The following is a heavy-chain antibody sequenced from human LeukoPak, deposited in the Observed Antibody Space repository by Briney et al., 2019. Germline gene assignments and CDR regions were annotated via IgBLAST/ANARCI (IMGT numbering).Heavy chain of an antibody. CDR3: ARRHSSGWFYY. CDR2: IYRSGST. V-gene: IGHV4-38-2*02. D-gene: IGHD6-19*01. CDR1: GYSISNGYY. J-gene: IGHJ4*02. Sequence: KSSETPSLTCTVSGYSISNGYYWDWIRQPPGRGLEWIGNIYRSGSTSYNPSLKSRVTISVDTSKNQFSLKVNSVTAADTAVYYCARRHSSGWFYYWGQGTLVTVSS.